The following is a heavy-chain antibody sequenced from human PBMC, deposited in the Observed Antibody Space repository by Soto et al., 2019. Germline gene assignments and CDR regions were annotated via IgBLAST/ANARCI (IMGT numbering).Heavy chain of an antibody. CDR2: IFYDGSNK. CDR1: AFNFNRYG. D-gene: IGHD3-22*01. CDR3: ARDLAVFLTYVIGHYGLDV. Sequence: QEELVESGGGVVQPGKSLRLSCTASAFNFNRYGMHWVRQVPGKGLEWVAVIFYDGSNKDYADSVKGRFTIAIDNSKNTLYLEMNSLIVDDTAVYYCARDLAVFLTYVIGHYGLDVWGQGTTVTVSS. V-gene: IGHV3-33*01. J-gene: IGHJ6*02.